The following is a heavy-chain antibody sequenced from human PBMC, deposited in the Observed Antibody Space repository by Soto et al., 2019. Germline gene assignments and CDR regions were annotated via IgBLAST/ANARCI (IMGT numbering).Heavy chain of an antibody. J-gene: IGHJ4*02. CDR2: ISYDGSNK. Sequence: SLRLSCAASGFSCGSDGMHLVRQAPGKGLEWVAVISYDGSNKYYADSVKGRFTISRDNSKNTLYLQMNSLRAEDTAVYYCAQDATRAPVLVVLIAYWGQGTLVPVSS. D-gene: IGHD3-3*02. V-gene: IGHV3-30*18. CDR1: GFSCGSDG. CDR3: AQDATRAPVLVVLIAY.